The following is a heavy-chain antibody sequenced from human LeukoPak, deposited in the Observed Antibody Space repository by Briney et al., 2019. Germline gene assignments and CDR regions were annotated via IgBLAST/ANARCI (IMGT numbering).Heavy chain of an antibody. D-gene: IGHD2-21*02. CDR1: GITFDSYA. CDR3: VKEKLAYCGGDCFGEYFQD. J-gene: IGHJ1*01. Sequence: GGSLRLSCAAAGITFDSYAMSWVRQAPGKGLEWISVISGSGGRTSYADSVKGRFIISRNNSKNTLNLQMNSMRAEDTAVYYCVKEKLAYCGGDCFGEYFQDWGQGTLVTVSS. V-gene: IGHV3-23*01. CDR2: ISGSGGRT.